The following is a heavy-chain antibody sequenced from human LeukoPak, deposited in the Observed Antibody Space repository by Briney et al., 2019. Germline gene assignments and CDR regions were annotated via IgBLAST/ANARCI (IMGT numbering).Heavy chain of an antibody. CDR1: GFTFSSYA. CDR2: ISGSGGST. Sequence: GGSLRLSCAATGFTFSSYAMSWVRQAPGKGLEWVSAISGSGGSTYYADSVKGRFTISRDNSKNTLYLQMNSLRAEDTAVYYCAKAMVRGVIRQGIDYWGQGTLVTVSS. D-gene: IGHD3-10*01. J-gene: IGHJ4*02. CDR3: AKAMVRGVIRQGIDY. V-gene: IGHV3-23*01.